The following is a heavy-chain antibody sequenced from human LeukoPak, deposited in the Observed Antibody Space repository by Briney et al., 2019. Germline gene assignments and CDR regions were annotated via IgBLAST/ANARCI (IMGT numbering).Heavy chain of an antibody. CDR2: IKQEGSEK. CDR1: GFTFSSYW. Sequence: PGGSLRLSCAASGFTFSSYWMSWVRQAPGKGLEWVANIKQEGSEKYYVDSVKGRFTISRDNAKNSLYLQMNSLRAEDTAVYYCARIWALQLWLFGMDVWGKGTTVTVSS. V-gene: IGHV3-7*03. D-gene: IGHD5-18*01. CDR3: ARIWALQLWLFGMDV. J-gene: IGHJ6*04.